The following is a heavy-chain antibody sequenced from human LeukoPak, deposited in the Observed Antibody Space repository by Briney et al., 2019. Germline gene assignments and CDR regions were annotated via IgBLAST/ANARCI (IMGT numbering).Heavy chain of an antibody. Sequence: ASVKVSCKTSGYTFTDYNLHWVRQAPGQRLEWMGIIKPSGGDTSYAQTFQGRVFMTRYTSTSTVYMELSSLKSEDTAVYYCARVRDGYNDAYDIWGQGTMVTVSS. J-gene: IGHJ3*02. CDR2: IKPSGGDT. CDR3: ARVRDGYNDAYDI. V-gene: IGHV1-46*01. D-gene: IGHD5-24*01. CDR1: GYTFTDYN.